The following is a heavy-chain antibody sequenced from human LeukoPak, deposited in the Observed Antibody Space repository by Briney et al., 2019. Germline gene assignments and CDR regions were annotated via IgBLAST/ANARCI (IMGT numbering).Heavy chain of an antibody. CDR3: ASETGYGSGGYPFDY. CDR2: ISYDGSNK. D-gene: IGHD3-10*01. J-gene: IGHJ4*02. V-gene: IGHV3-30*03. CDR1: GFTFSSYG. Sequence: GRSLRLSCAASGFTFSSYGMHWVRQAPGKGLEWVAVISYDGSNKYYADSVRGRFTISRDNSKNTLYLQMNSLRVEDTAVYYCASETGYGSGGYPFDYWGQGTLVTVSS.